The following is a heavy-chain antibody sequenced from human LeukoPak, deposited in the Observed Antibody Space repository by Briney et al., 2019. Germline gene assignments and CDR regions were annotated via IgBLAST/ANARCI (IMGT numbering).Heavy chain of an antibody. CDR3: AKDLNYHYFDY. J-gene: IGHJ4*02. Sequence: PGGSLRHSCAASGFTFSSYGMHWVRQAPGKGLEWVAVISYDGSNKYYADSVKGRFTISRDNSKNTLYLQMNSLRAEDTAVYYCAKDLNYHYFDYWGQGTLVTVSS. CDR2: ISYDGSNK. CDR1: GFTFSSYG. V-gene: IGHV3-30*18. D-gene: IGHD5-24*01.